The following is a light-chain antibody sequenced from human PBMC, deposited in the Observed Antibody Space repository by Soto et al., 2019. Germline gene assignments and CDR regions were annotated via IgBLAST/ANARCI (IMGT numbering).Light chain of an antibody. CDR1: SSDVGGYNY. V-gene: IGLV2-14*01. CDR3: SSYTSSSGV. CDR2: EVS. J-gene: IGLJ1*01. Sequence: QSVLTQPASVSGSPGQSITISCTGTSSDVGGYNYVSWYQQHPGKAPKLMIYEVSNRPSGVSNRFSGSKSGNTASLTISGLQAEDEADYYCSSYTSSSGVFGTGTKVPS.